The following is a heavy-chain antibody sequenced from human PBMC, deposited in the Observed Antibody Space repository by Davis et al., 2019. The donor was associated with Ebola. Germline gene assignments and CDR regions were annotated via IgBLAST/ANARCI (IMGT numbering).Heavy chain of an antibody. D-gene: IGHD6-6*01. CDR1: GLTFSGYS. CDR3: APGSIAADY. V-gene: IGHV3-21*01. Sequence: GESLKISCEASGLTFSGYSMNWVRQAPGKGLEWVSSISSSSNYIYYSDSVKGRFTISRDNAKNSLYLQMNSLRAEDTAVYYCAPGSIAADYWGQGTLVTVSS. J-gene: IGHJ4*02. CDR2: ISSSSNYI.